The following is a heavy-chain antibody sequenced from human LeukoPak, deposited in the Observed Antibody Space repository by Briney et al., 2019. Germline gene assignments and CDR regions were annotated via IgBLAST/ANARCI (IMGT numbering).Heavy chain of an antibody. CDR3: ARESQYYYDSSGYYNWFDP. Sequence: SVKVSFKASGGTFSSYAISWVRQAPGQGLEWMGGIIPIFGTANYAQKFQGRVTITTDESTSTAYMELSSLRSEDTAVYYCARESQYYYDSSGYYNWFDPWGQGTLVTVSS. V-gene: IGHV1-69*05. D-gene: IGHD3-22*01. CDR1: GGTFSSYA. CDR2: IIPIFGTA. J-gene: IGHJ5*02.